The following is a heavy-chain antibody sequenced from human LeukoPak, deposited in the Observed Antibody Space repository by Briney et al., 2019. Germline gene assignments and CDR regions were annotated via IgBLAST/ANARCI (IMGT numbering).Heavy chain of an antibody. V-gene: IGHV3-21*04. CDR1: GFTFSSYN. CDR2: ISSSSSYI. Sequence: GGSLRLSCAASGFTFSSYNMNWVCQAPGKGLECVSSISSSSSYIYYADSVKGRFTISRDNAKNSLYLQMNSLRAEDTAVYYCARDGTAVGINYDYWGQGTLVTVSS. D-gene: IGHD6-13*01. CDR3: ARDGTAVGINYDY. J-gene: IGHJ4*02.